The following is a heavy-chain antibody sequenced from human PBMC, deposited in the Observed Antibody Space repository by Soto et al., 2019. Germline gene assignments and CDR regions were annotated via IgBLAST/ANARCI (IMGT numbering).Heavy chain of an antibody. V-gene: IGHV1-18*01. CDR3: ARGMYGDY. J-gene: IGHJ4*02. CDR1: GYTFTTYG. CDR2: ISAHNGNT. Sequence: QVHLVQSGAEVKKPGASVKVSCKGSGYTFTTYGITWVRQAPGQGLEWMGWISAHNGNTNYAQKLQGRVTVTRDTSTSTDYRELTSLISDDTGVYYCARGMYGDYWGQGSLVTVSS. D-gene: IGHD2-8*01.